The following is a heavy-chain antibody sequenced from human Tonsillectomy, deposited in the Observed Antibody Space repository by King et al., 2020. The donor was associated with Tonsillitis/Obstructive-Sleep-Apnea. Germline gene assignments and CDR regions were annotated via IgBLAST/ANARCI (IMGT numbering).Heavy chain of an antibody. Sequence: VQLQQWGAGLLKASETLSLTCAVYGGSFSGYYWSWIRQPPGKGLEWIGEINHSGSTNYNPSLKSRVTISLDTSKNQFSLKLSSVTAADTAVYYCARDPMVEHFVRADAVDIWGQGTMVTVSS. CDR1: GGSFSGYY. CDR2: INHSGST. CDR3: ARDPMVEHFVRADAVDI. V-gene: IGHV4-34*01. J-gene: IGHJ3*02. D-gene: IGHD6-6*01.